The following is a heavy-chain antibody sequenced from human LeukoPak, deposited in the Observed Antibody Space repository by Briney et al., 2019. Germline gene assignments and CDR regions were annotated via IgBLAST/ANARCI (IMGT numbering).Heavy chain of an antibody. CDR3: ASSAMVRGVIMFDY. Sequence: GGSLRLSCAASGFTVSSNYMSWVRQAPGRGLEWVSVIYSGGSTYYADSVKGRFTISRDNSKNTLYLQMNSLRAEDTAVYYCASSAMVRGVIMFDYWGQGTLVTVSS. J-gene: IGHJ4*02. CDR2: IYSGGST. V-gene: IGHV3-66*01. D-gene: IGHD3-10*01. CDR1: GFTVSSNY.